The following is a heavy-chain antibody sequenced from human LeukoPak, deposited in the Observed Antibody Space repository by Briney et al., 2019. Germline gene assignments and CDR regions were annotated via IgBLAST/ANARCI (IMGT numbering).Heavy chain of an antibody. CDR3: ARVATDWAIHN. CDR1: GGSINSGDYY. Sequence: PSETLSLTCTVSGGSINSGDYYWSWIRQPPGKGLEWIGFIYYSGSTYNNPSLKSRVTISVDTSKNQFSLRLSSVTAADTAMYYCARVATDWAIHNWGQGTLVTVSS. V-gene: IGHV4-30-4*01. J-gene: IGHJ4*02. D-gene: IGHD3-9*01. CDR2: IYYSGST.